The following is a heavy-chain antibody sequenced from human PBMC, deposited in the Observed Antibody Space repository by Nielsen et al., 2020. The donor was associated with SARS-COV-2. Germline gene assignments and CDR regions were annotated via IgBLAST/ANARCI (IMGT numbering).Heavy chain of an antibody. CDR3: ARNRYCSGGSCYYFDY. CDR2: MNPNSGNT. CDR1: GYTFTSYD. Sequence: ASVKVSCKASGYTFTSYDINWVRQATGQGLEWMGWMNPNSGNTGYAQKFQGRVTMTRNTSISTAYMELSSVTAADTAVYYCARNRYCSGGSCYYFDYWGQGTLVTVSS. V-gene: IGHV1-8*01. J-gene: IGHJ4*02. D-gene: IGHD2-15*01.